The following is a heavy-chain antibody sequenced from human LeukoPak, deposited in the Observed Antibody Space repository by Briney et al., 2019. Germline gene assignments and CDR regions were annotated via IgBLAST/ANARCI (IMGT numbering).Heavy chain of an antibody. V-gene: IGHV1-69*05. J-gene: IGHJ4*02. Sequence: SVKVSCKASGGTFSSYAISWVRQAPGQGLEWMGGIIPILGTANYAQKFQGRVTITTDESTSTAYMELSSLRSEDTAVYYCARHVGDYCSGGSCYFHYWGQGTLVTVSS. CDR3: ARHVGDYCSGGSCYFHY. D-gene: IGHD2-15*01. CDR1: GGTFSSYA. CDR2: IIPILGTA.